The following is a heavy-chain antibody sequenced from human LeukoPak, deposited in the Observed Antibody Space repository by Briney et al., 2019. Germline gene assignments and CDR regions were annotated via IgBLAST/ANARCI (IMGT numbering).Heavy chain of an antibody. CDR3: AKGRAAGYFDY. CDR1: GFTFSSYG. D-gene: IGHD3-10*01. V-gene: IGHV3-30*18. CDR2: ISYDVSDK. J-gene: IGHJ4*02. Sequence: GGSLRLSCAASGFTFSSYGMHWVRQAPGKGLEWVAVISYDVSDKYYADSVKGRFTISRDNSKNTLYLQMNSLRAEGTAVHYCAKGRAAGYFDYWGQGTLVSVSS.